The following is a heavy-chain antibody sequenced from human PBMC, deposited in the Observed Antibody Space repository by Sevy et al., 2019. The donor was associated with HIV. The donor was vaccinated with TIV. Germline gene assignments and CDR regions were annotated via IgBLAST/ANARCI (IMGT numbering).Heavy chain of an antibody. J-gene: IGHJ4*02. Sequence: GRSLRLSCADSGFTFIDYAMHWVRQAPGKGLEWVAVISDDGSKTYYADSVNGRFTISRDNSKNTLYLQMNSLRADDTAVYYCARGRVTSHYFDYWGQGTLVTVSS. D-gene: IGHD2-21*02. V-gene: IGHV3-30*04. CDR3: ARGRVTSHYFDY. CDR1: GFTFIDYA. CDR2: ISDDGSKT.